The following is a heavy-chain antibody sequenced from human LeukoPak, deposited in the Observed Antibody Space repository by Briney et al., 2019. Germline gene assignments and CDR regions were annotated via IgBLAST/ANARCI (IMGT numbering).Heavy chain of an antibody. V-gene: IGHV1-2*02. Sequence: ASVKVSCKASGYTFTGYYMHRVRQAPGRGLEWMGWINPNSGGTNYAQKFQGRVTMTRDTSISTAYMELSRLRSDDTAVYYCARVPDSSGYYNWFDPWGQGTLVTVSS. CDR3: ARVPDSSGYYNWFDP. CDR1: GYTFTGYY. J-gene: IGHJ5*02. CDR2: INPNSGGT. D-gene: IGHD3-22*01.